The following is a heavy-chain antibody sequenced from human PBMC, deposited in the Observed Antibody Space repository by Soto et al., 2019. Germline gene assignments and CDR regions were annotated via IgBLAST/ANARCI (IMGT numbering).Heavy chain of an antibody. J-gene: IGHJ4*02. V-gene: IGHV4-59*01. Sequence: SETMSLSCTVFGGSISSYYWSWIRQRTGKGLEWIGYIYYSGSTNYNPSVQSRVTISVDTSKNQIALNLSSVIAAATAVYYCARAYHSSGYQPFFDYWGQGTLVTVSS. CDR2: IYYSGST. CDR3: ARAYHSSGYQPFFDY. D-gene: IGHD3-22*01. CDR1: GGSISSYY.